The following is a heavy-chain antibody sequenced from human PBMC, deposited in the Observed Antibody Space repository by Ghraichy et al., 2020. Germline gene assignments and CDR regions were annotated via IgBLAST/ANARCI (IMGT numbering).Heavy chain of an antibody. V-gene: IGHV3-30*02. D-gene: IGHD2-15*01. CDR1: GFTFSSYG. J-gene: IGHJ6*02. CDR3: AKVSVVVAATLEYYYYGMDV. CDR2: IRYDGSNK. Sequence: GGSLRLSCAASGFTFSSYGMHWVRQAPGKGLEWVAFIRYDGSNKYYADSVKGRFTISRDNSKNTLYLQMNSLRAEDTAVYYCAKVSVVVAATLEYYYYGMDVWGQGTTVTVSS.